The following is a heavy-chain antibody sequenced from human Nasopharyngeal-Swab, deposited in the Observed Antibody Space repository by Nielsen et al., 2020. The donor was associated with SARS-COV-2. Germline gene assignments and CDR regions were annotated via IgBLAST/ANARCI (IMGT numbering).Heavy chain of an antibody. J-gene: IGHJ4*02. Sequence: GESLKISCAASGFIFSNHWIHWVRQAPGKGLVWVSRINSNGVVTGYADSVKGRFTVSRDNAKNTLYLQMSNVTVEDTGVYYCAREYGSGYSSNFDSWGQGTLVIVSS. V-gene: IGHV3-74*01. CDR2: INSNGVVT. CDR3: AREYGSGYSSNFDS. CDR1: GFIFSNHW. D-gene: IGHD3-3*01.